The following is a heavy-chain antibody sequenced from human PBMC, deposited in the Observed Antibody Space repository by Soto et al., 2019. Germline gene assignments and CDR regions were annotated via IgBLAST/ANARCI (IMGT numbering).Heavy chain of an antibody. D-gene: IGHD3-10*01. V-gene: IGHV4-59*11. J-gene: IGHJ6*02. CDR1: GGSISGLY. Sequence: SQTLSLTCTVSGGSISGLYWSCIRKPPGKGLEWIGYIYYSGSTNYNPSLKSRVTISVDTSKNQFSLKLSSVTAADTAVYYCGRLTLLWFGESQYGMDVWGQGTTVTVSS. CDR3: GRLTLLWFGESQYGMDV. CDR2: IYYSGST.